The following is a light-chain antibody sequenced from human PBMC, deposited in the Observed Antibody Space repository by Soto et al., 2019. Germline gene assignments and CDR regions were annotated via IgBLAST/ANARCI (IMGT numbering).Light chain of an antibody. CDR3: SSYTSSDTLV. J-gene: IGLJ2*01. CDR1: SSDVGGYNY. CDR2: DVS. V-gene: IGLV2-14*01. Sequence: QSVLTQPASVSGSPGQSITISCTGTSSDVGGYNYVSWYQQHPGKAPKLMIYDVSNRPSGISNRFSGSKSDNTASLTISGLQAEDEANYYCSSYTSSDTLVFGGGTQLTVL.